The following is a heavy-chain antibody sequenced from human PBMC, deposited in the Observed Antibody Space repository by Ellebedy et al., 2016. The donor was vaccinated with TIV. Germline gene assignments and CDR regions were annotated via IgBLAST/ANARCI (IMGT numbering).Heavy chain of an antibody. J-gene: IGHJ6*02. Sequence: GSLRLXXTVSGGYLRTYYWSWIRQSPDKGLEWIGYFYYTGSTDYNPSLKGRATISADTSKNQFSLNLRSVTAADTASYFCARALAASGKVTYHYGLDLWGQGTTVIVSS. CDR2: FYYTGST. CDR3: ARALAASGKVTYHYGLDL. D-gene: IGHD6-13*01. V-gene: IGHV4-59*01. CDR1: GGYLRTYY.